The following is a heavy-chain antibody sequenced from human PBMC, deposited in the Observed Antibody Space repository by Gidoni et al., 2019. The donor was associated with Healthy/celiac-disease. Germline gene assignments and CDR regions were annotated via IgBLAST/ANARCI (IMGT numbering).Heavy chain of an antibody. CDR3: ARGAYGDYLEFDP. CDR1: GYPFTSYD. Sequence: QVQLVQSGAELKKPGASLKVSCQASGYPFTSYDINWVRQATGQGREWMGWMNPNSGNTGYEQKFQGRVTMTRKTSISTAYMELSSLRSEDTAVYYCARGAYGDYLEFDPWGQGTLVTVSS. D-gene: IGHD4-17*01. CDR2: MNPNSGNT. J-gene: IGHJ5*02. V-gene: IGHV1-8*01.